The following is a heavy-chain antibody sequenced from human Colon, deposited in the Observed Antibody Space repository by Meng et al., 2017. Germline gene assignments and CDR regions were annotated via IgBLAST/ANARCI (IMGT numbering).Heavy chain of an antibody. CDR2: ITYDGKFK. Sequence: GESLKIPCVASGFSVSQYAMHLVRQAPGKGLEWVAGITYDGKFKFYGDSVKGRFNISRDDAKSPVHLQMDSLRPEDTAVYYCASDYRQGLTMYSFEGWGPGMGVTVSS. V-gene: IGHV3-30*16. J-gene: IGHJ4*02. CDR1: GFSVSQYA. CDR3: ASDYRQGLTMYSFEG. D-gene: IGHD2/OR15-2a*01.